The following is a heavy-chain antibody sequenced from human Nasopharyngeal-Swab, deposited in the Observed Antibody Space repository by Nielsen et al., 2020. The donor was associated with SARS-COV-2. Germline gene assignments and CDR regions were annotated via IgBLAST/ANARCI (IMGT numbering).Heavy chain of an antibody. J-gene: IGHJ6*02. CDR1: GYTFTSYG. Sequence: ASVKVSCKASGYTFTSYGISWVRQVPGQGLEWMGWISAYNGNTNYAQKLQGRVTMTTDTSTSTAYMELRSLRPDDTAVYYCARDHFLVVAAHPHQYYYGMDVWGQGTTVTVSS. CDR3: ARDHFLVVAAHPHQYYYGMDV. V-gene: IGHV1-18*01. D-gene: IGHD2-15*01. CDR2: ISAYNGNT.